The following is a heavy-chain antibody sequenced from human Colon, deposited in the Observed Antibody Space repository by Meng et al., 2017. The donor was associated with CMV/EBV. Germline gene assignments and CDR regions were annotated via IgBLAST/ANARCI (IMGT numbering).Heavy chain of an antibody. J-gene: IGHJ6*02. Sequence: ETLSLTCAASGFTFSSYSMNWVRQAPGKGLEWVSSISSSSSYIYYADSVKGRFTISRDNAKNSLYLQMNSLRAEDTAVYYCARDMVLMVYARNLGYYYYGMDVWGQGTTVTVSS. D-gene: IGHD2-8*01. CDR2: ISSSSSYI. CDR3: ARDMVLMVYARNLGYYYYGMDV. CDR1: GFTFSSYS. V-gene: IGHV3-21*01.